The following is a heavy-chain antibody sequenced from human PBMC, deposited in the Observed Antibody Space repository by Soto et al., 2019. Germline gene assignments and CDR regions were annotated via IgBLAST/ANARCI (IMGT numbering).Heavy chain of an antibody. CDR1: GFTFSTYN. J-gene: IGHJ3*02. V-gene: IGHV3-21*01. Sequence: EVQLVESGGGLVKPGGSLRLSCAASGFTFSTYNMNWVRQAPGKGLEWVSSISSTSAYIYYADSMKGRFTSSRDNAQNLLYLQMNSLGVEDTAVYFCASGGVCSGGSCYPPGAFDIWGQGTAVIVSS. CDR3: ASGGVCSGGSCYPPGAFDI. D-gene: IGHD2-15*01. CDR2: ISSTSAYI.